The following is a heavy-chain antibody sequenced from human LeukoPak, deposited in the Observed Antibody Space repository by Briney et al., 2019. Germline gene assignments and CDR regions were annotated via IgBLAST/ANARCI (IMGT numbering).Heavy chain of an antibody. D-gene: IGHD2-2*02. CDR2: IYSGGST. CDR3: ARLPGYCSSNSCYKMTIPFDY. CDR1: GFTVSSSY. V-gene: IGHV3-53*05. Sequence: GGSLRLSCAASGFTVSSSYMSWVRQAPGKGLEWGSVIYSGGSTYYADSMKGRFTISRDNSKNTLYLQMNSLRAEDTAVYYCARLPGYCSSNSCYKMTIPFDYWGQGTLVTVSS. J-gene: IGHJ4*02.